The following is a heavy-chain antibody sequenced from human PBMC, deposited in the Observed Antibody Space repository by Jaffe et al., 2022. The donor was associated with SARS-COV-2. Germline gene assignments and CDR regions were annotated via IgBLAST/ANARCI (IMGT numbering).Heavy chain of an antibody. V-gene: IGHV1-69*01. CDR2: ILPVFGTT. Sequence: QVQLVQSGAEVKKPGSSMKVSCKTFGGAFGGYAISWVRQAPGQGLEFVGGILPVFGTTDYAQKFQGRVTMTAGASTNTAYMELSSLTSEDTAVYYCARVGYCSLSGCSRGAFDVWGQGTMVIVSS. J-gene: IGHJ3*01. CDR1: GGAFGGYA. CDR3: ARVGYCSLSGCSRGAFDV. D-gene: IGHD2-15*01.